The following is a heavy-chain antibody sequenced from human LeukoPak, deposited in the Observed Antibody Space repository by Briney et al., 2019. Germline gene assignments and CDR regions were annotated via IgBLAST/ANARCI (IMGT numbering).Heavy chain of an antibody. V-gene: IGHV3-74*01. CDR2: IDTDGSIT. J-gene: IGHJ6*02. D-gene: IGHD2/OR15-2a*01. Sequence: PGGSLRLSCAASGYTFSSYWMHWVRQAPGRGLVWVSRIDTDGSITSYADSVKGRFTISRDNAKNTLYLQMRYLRAEDTGVYCCARESRQYWSVGALDVWGQGTTVTVSS. CDR1: GYTFSSYW. CDR3: ARESRQYWSVGALDV.